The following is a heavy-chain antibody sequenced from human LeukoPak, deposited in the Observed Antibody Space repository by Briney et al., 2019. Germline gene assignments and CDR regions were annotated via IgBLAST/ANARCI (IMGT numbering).Heavy chain of an antibody. CDR1: GFTVSSNY. J-gene: IGHJ4*02. CDR3: ARVPALYDSSGYY. V-gene: IGHV3-53*01. CDR2: IYSGGST. Sequence: PGGSLRLSCAASGFTVSSNYMSWVRQAPGKGLEWVSVIYSGGSTYYADSVKGRFTISRDNSKNTLYLQMNSLRAEDTAVYYCARVPALYDSSGYYWGQGTLVTVSS. D-gene: IGHD3-22*01.